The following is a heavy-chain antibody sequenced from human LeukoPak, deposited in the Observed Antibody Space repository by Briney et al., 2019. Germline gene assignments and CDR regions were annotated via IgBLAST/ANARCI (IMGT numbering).Heavy chain of an antibody. CDR3: ARDVAAAGTRWFDP. CDR2: ISYDGSNK. CDR1: GFTFNNYG. V-gene: IGHV3-30*03. Sequence: PGKSLRLSCAASGFTFNNYGMHWVRQAPGKGLEWVAVISYDGSNKYYADSVKGRFTISRDNSKNTLYLQMNSLRAEDTAVYYCARDVAAAGTRWFDPWGQGTLVTVSS. D-gene: IGHD6-13*01. J-gene: IGHJ5*02.